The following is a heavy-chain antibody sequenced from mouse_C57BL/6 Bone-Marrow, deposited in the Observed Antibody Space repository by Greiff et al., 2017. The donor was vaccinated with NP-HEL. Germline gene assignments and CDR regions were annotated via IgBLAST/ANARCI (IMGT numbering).Heavy chain of an antibody. CDR1: GYTFTSYW. D-gene: IGHD2-4*01. CDR2: IDPSDSYT. CDR3: AREGAYYDYRGY. V-gene: IGHV1-50*01. J-gene: IGHJ2*01. Sequence: PGASVKLSCKASGYTFTSYWMQWVKQRPGQGLEWIGEIDPSDSYTNYNQKFKGKATLTVDTSSSTAYMQLSSLTSEDSAVYYCAREGAYYDYRGYWGQGTTLTVSS.